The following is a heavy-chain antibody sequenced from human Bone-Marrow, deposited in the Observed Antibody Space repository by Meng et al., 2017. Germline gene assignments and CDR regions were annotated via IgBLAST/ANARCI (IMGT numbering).Heavy chain of an antibody. Sequence: VPWVRSGAEVTKPGAAVKVSGKPSRSTFPHYYIHGVRRAPGQGLEGMGRINPNSGRTNYAQKFQGRVTMTRDNSKNTLYLQMNSLRAEDTAVYYCAKAPTYYYDSSGYLDYWGQGTLVTVSS. J-gene: IGHJ4*02. CDR1: RSTFPHYY. V-gene: IGHV1-2*06. CDR2: INPNSGRT. CDR3: AKAPTYYYDSSGYLDY. D-gene: IGHD3-22*01.